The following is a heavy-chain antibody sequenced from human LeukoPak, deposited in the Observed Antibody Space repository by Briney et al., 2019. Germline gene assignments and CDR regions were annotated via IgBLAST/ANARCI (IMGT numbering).Heavy chain of an antibody. CDR2: IYYSGST. V-gene: IGHV4-59*01. Sequence: SETLSLTCTVSGGSISSYYWSWIRQPPGKGLEWIGYIYYSGSTNYNPSLKSRVTISVDTSKNQFSLKLSSVTAADTAVYYCARGLGAFDIWGQGTMVTVSS. CDR1: GGSISSYY. D-gene: IGHD3-16*01. J-gene: IGHJ3*02. CDR3: ARGLGAFDI.